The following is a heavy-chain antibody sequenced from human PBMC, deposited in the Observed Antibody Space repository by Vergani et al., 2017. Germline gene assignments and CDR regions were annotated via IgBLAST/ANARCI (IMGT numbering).Heavy chain of an antibody. CDR1: GFTFSSYE. CDR3: ARDPLYCSSTSCPTDAFDI. Sequence: EVQLVESGGGLVQPGGSLRLSCAASGFTFSSYEMNWVRQAPGKGLEWVSRINSDGSSTSYADSVKGRFTISRDDAKNTLYLQMNSLRAEDTAVYYCARDPLYCSSTSCPTDAFDIWGQGTMVTVSS. V-gene: IGHV3-74*01. D-gene: IGHD2-2*01. J-gene: IGHJ3*02. CDR2: INSDGSST.